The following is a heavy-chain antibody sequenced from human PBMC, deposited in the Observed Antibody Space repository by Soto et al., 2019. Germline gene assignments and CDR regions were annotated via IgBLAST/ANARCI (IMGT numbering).Heavy chain of an antibody. Sequence: QVQLVESGGGVVQPGRSLRLSCAASGFTFSSYGMHWVRQAPGKGLEWVAVISYDGSNKYYADSVKGRFTISRDNSKNTLYLQMTSLRAEDTAVYYCAKDQYYDSSGYFFDYWGQGTLVTVSS. V-gene: IGHV3-30*18. D-gene: IGHD3-22*01. J-gene: IGHJ4*02. CDR2: ISYDGSNK. CDR1: GFTFSSYG. CDR3: AKDQYYDSSGYFFDY.